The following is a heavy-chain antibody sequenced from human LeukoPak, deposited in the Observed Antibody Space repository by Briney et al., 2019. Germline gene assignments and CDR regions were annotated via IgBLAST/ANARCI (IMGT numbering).Heavy chain of an antibody. CDR3: ARGNDFWSGYPLDY. CDR1: GYTFTSYD. CDR2: MNPNSGNT. V-gene: IGHV1-8*01. D-gene: IGHD3-3*01. J-gene: IGHJ4*02. Sequence: GASEKVSCKASGYTFTSYDINWVRQATGQGLEWMGWMNPNSGNTGYAQKFQGRVTMTRNTSISTAYMELSSLRSEDTAVYYCARGNDFWSGYPLDYWGQGTLVTVSS.